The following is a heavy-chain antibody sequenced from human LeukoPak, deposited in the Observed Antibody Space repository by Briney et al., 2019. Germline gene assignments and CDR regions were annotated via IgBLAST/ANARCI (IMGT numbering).Heavy chain of an antibody. CDR3: ARVKFKGLLVNAFDI. J-gene: IGHJ3*02. V-gene: IGHV4-61*01. Sequence: PSETLSLTCTVSGGSVSSGSYYWSWIRQPPGKGLEWIGYIYYSGSTNYNPSLKSRVTISVDTSKNQFSLKLSSVTAADTAVYYCARVKFKGLLVNAFDIWGQGTMVTVSS. CDR1: GGSVSSGSYY. CDR2: IYYSGST. D-gene: IGHD2-8*02.